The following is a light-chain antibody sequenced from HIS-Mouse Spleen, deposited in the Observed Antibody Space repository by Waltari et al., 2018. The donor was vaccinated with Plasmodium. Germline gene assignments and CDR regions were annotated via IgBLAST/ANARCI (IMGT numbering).Light chain of an antibody. CDR1: SSDVGGYNY. CDR3: SSYAGSNNLV. J-gene: IGLJ2*01. V-gene: IGLV2-8*01. CDR2: EVS. Sequence: QSALTQPPSASGSPGQSVTISCTGTSSDVGGYNYVSWYQQHPGKAPKLMIYEVSTRPSGGPDRFSGSKSGNTASLTVAGLQAEDEADYYCSSYAGSNNLVFGGGTKLTVL.